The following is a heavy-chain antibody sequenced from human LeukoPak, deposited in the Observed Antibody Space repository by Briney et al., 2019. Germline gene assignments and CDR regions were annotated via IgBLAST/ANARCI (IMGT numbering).Heavy chain of an antibody. J-gene: IGHJ3*01. CDR3: ARGDTLSDLNAFDL. Sequence: PGGSLRLSCAASGLTFSSFAMTWVRQAPGKGLEWVSSISGTGSSTYHADSVKGRFTISRDSSKNTLYLQMNSLRDEDTAVYYCARGDTLSDLNAFDLWGQGTMVTVSS. CDR2: ISGTGSST. V-gene: IGHV3-23*01. CDR1: GLTFSSFA.